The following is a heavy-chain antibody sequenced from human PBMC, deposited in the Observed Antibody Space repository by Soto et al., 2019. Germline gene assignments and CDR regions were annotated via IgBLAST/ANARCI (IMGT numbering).Heavy chain of an antibody. Sequence: QLQLQESGPGLVKPSETLSLTCSVSDDSINSDKYYWGWIRQPPGKGLEWIGSIYYRGNAYYNPSLQTRATISLDKSKSQFSLKLNSVTAADSAVYFCASLEGLATISYYFDFWGPGALVTVSS. CDR3: ASLEGLATISYYFDF. D-gene: IGHD3-9*01. J-gene: IGHJ4*02. V-gene: IGHV4-39*01. CDR2: IYYRGNA. CDR1: DDSINSDKYY.